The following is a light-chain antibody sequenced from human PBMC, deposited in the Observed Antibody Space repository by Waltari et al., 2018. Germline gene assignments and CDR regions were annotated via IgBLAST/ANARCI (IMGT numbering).Light chain of an antibody. CDR1: QGISGY. V-gene: IGKV1-9*01. CDR3: QQFHTFPAT. CDR2: GAS. Sequence: IQLTQSPSSLPASLGDRVTITCRASQGISGYLAWYKQEPGKVPKLLIYGASSLQSGVPSRFSGSGSGTHCTLTISRLLPEDFATYYFQQFHTFPATFGQGTKVEI. J-gene: IGKJ2*01.